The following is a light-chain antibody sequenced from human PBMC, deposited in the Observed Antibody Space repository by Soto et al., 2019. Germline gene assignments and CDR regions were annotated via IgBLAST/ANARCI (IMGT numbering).Light chain of an antibody. Sequence: EIVMTQSPATLSVSPGERATLACRASQSVSSNLAWSQQKPGQAPTLLIYGASLRSNDIPARFSVSGSGTEFTLTISSLHEEDFAVYYCKQYTNWPPYTFGHGTKLEIK. CDR3: KQYTNWPPYT. J-gene: IGKJ2*01. CDR1: QSVSSN. CDR2: GAS. V-gene: IGKV3D-15*01.